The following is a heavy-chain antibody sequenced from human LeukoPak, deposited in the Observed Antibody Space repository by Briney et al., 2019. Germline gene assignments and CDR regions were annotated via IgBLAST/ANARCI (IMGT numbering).Heavy chain of an antibody. CDR2: ISYDGSNK. V-gene: IGHV3-30*04. Sequence: PGRSLRLSCAASGFTFSSYAMHWVRQAPGKGLEWVAVISYDGSNKYYADSVKGRFTISRDNSKNTLYLQMNSLRAEDTAVYYCAFGGGRNYFDYWGQGTLVTVSS. J-gene: IGHJ4*02. D-gene: IGHD3-10*01. CDR3: AFGGGRNYFDY. CDR1: GFTFSSYA.